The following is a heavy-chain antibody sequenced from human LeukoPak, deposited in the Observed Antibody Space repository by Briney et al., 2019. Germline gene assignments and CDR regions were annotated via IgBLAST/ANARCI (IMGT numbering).Heavy chain of an antibody. V-gene: IGHV3-30*02. CDR3: AQDNPIEKVPGLGPGH. CDR2: LQYDGGDI. Sequence: SGGGVVQPGGSLRLSCAASGFTFTTSGMHWVRQAPGKGLEWVTFLQYDGGDIFYADSVKGRFTISRDNSKNTLYLQMNSLRVEDTAVYYCAQDNPIEKVPGLGPGHWGQGTLVTVSS. CDR1: GFTFTTSG. D-gene: IGHD2-2*01. J-gene: IGHJ4*02.